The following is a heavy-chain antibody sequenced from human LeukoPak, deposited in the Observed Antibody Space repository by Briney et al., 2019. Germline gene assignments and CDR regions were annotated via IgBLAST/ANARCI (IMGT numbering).Heavy chain of an antibody. D-gene: IGHD6-13*01. CDR3: ARVGQQLVSWFDP. V-gene: IGHV4-59*12. CDR1: GGSISSYY. CDR2: IYYSGST. J-gene: IGHJ5*02. Sequence: SETLSLTCTVSGGSISSYYWSWIRQPPGKGLEWIGYIYYSGSTNYNPSLKSRVTISVDTSKSQFSLKLSSVTAADTAVYYCARVGQQLVSWFDPWGQGTLVTVSS.